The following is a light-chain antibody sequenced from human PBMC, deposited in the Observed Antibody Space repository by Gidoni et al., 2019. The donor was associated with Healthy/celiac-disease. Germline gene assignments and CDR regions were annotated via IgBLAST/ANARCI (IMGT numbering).Light chain of an antibody. CDR2: KAS. CDR3: QQYNSYLYT. J-gene: IGKJ2*01. Sequence: DIQFTQSPSTLSASVGDRVTITCRASQSISSWLAWYQQKPGKAPKLLIYKASSLESGVPSRFSGSGSGTEFTLTISSLQRDDFATYYCQQYNSYLYTFGQGTKLEIK. V-gene: IGKV1-5*03. CDR1: QSISSW.